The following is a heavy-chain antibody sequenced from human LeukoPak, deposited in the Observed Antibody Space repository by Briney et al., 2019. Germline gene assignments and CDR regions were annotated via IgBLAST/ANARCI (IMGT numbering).Heavy chain of an antibody. Sequence: SETLSLTCTVSGGSISSSSRYWGWIRQPPGKGLEWIGSLYYSGSTYYNPSLKSRITMSVDTSKNQFSLKLSSVTAADTAVYYCARAGYSYASFDYWGQGTLVTVSS. CDR3: ARAGYSYASFDY. D-gene: IGHD5-18*01. CDR1: GGSISSSSRY. V-gene: IGHV4-39*01. CDR2: LYYSGST. J-gene: IGHJ4*02.